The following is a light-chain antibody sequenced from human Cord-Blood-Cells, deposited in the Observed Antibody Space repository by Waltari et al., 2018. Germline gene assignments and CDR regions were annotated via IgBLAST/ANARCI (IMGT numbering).Light chain of an antibody. CDR2: AAS. V-gene: IGKV1-39*01. Sequence: DIQMTQSPSSLSASVGDRVTITCRAIQSISSYLNWYQQKPWKAPKLLIYAASSLQSGVPSRFSGSGSGTDFTLTISSLQPEDFATYYCQQSYSTPPTFGQGTKVEIK. CDR1: QSISSY. CDR3: QQSYSTPPT. J-gene: IGKJ1*01.